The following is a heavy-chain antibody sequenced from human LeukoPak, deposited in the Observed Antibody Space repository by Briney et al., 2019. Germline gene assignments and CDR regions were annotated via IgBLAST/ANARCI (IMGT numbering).Heavy chain of an antibody. D-gene: IGHD3-22*01. CDR1: GFTFDDYA. V-gene: IGHV3-9*03. Sequence: GGSLRLSCAASGFTFDDYAMHWVRQAPGKGLEWVSGISWNSGSIGYADSVKGRFTISRDNAKNSLYLQMNSLRAEDMALYYCAKDGGAGDSSGYGWDYMNVRGKGTTVTVSS. CDR3: AKDGGAGDSSGYGWDYMNV. CDR2: ISWNSGSI. J-gene: IGHJ6*03.